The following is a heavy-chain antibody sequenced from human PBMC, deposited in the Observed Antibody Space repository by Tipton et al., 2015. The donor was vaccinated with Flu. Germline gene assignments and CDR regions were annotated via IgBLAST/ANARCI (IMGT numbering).Heavy chain of an antibody. J-gene: IGHJ4*02. V-gene: IGHV4-38-2*02. CDR1: ADSISSDYY. CDR2: ISHSGRT. D-gene: IGHD3-10*01. CDR3: ARSTYHYGSGSSDY. Sequence: TLSLTCTISADSISSDYYWGWIRQPPGKGLEWIGCISHSGRTYYNPSLKSRVTISVDTAKNQFSQRLSSVTAADTAVYYCARSTYHYGSGSSDYWGQGTLVTVSS.